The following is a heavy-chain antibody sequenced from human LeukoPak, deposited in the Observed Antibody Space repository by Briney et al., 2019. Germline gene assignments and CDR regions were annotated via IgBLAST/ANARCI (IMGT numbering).Heavy chain of an antibody. Sequence: ASVEVSCKASGYTFSAYTVSWVRQAPGQGLEWMALITVYNNKTDFAQNFEGRVTLTTDTSTSTAYMELRSLTSDDTAVYYCARQRFSDVHAFDVWGQGTVVSVS. J-gene: IGHJ3*01. CDR2: ITVYNNKT. CDR3: ARQRFSDVHAFDV. D-gene: IGHD5-24*01. V-gene: IGHV1-18*01. CDR1: GYTFSAYT.